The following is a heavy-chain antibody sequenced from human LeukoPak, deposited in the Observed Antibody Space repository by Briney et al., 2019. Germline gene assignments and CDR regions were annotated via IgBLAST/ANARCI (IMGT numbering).Heavy chain of an antibody. V-gene: IGHV1-2*04. Sequence: ASVKVSCKASGYTFIDYYVHWVRQAPGPGLEWMGYINPNTGGTNFAQKFQGWVTMTRDTSISTAYMELSRLKSDDTAVYYCATDGGTRGAVAGYFDYWGQGTLVTVSS. J-gene: IGHJ4*02. CDR2: INPNTGGT. CDR1: GYTFIDYY. CDR3: ATDGGTRGAVAGYFDY. D-gene: IGHD6-19*01.